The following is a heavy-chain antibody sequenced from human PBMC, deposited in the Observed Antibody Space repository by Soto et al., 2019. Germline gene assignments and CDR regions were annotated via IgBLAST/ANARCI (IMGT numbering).Heavy chain of an antibody. CDR3: ARHLVAGTADFDY. D-gene: IGHD6-19*01. Sequence: SETLSLTCTVSGGSISSSSYYWGWIRQPPGKGLEWIGSIYYSGSTYYNPSLKSRVTISVDTSKNQFSLKLSSVTAADTAVYYCARHLVAGTADFDYWGQGTLVTVSS. V-gene: IGHV4-39*01. CDR2: IYYSGST. CDR1: GGSISSSSYY. J-gene: IGHJ4*02.